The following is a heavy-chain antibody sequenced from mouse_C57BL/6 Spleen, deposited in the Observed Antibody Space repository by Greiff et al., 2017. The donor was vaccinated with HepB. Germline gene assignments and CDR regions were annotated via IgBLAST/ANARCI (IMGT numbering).Heavy chain of an antibody. Sequence: VKLVESGPGLVAPSQSLSITCTVSGFSLTSYGVHWVRQPPGKGLEWLVVIWSDGSTTYNSALKSRLSSSKDNSKSQVFLKMNSLQTDDTAMYYCARHEGLTGAYYYAMDYWGQGTSVTVSS. V-gene: IGHV2-6-1*01. CDR3: ARHEGLTGAYYYAMDY. D-gene: IGHD4-1*01. CDR2: IWSDGST. J-gene: IGHJ4*01. CDR1: GFSLTSYG.